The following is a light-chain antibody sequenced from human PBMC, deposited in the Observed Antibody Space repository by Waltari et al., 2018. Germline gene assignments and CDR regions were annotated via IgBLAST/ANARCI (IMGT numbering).Light chain of an antibody. Sequence: SRSSQGVSSSLARDQQRANKGPRLLLYRSSDTDTGITARFSGSGSRTVFTVDISSLAPEDYAVYYCQQRRAWPRTFGQGTKVELK. CDR1: QGVSSS. J-gene: IGKJ1*01. CDR2: RSS. CDR3: QQRRAWPRT. V-gene: IGKV3-11*01.